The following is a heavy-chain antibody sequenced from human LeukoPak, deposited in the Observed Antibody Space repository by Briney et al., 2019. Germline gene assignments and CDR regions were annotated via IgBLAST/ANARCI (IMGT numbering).Heavy chain of an antibody. D-gene: IGHD3-10*01. V-gene: IGHV4-34*01. CDR2: INHSGST. J-gene: IGHJ4*02. CDR1: GWSFSGYY. Sequence: SETLSLTCAVYGWSFSGYYWSWTRQPPGKGLEWIGEINHSGSTNYNPSLKSRVTISVDTSKNQFSLKLSSVTAADTAVYYCARGGSLWFGELLYPPLDYWGQGTLVTVSS. CDR3: ARGGSLWFGELLYPPLDY.